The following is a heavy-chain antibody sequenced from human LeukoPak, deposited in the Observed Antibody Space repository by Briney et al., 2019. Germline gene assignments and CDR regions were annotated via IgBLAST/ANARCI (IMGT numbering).Heavy chain of an antibody. CDR2: ISGSGVST. J-gene: IGHJ3*02. Sequence: GGTLRLSCAASGFTFSSYGMSWVRQAPGKGLEWVSGISGSGVSTYYADSVKGRFTISRDNSKNTLYLQMNSLRAEDTAVYYCARGSHTYLSPNEAFDIWGQGTMVTVSS. CDR3: ARGSHTYLSPNEAFDI. D-gene: IGHD1-1*01. V-gene: IGHV3-23*01. CDR1: GFTFSSYG.